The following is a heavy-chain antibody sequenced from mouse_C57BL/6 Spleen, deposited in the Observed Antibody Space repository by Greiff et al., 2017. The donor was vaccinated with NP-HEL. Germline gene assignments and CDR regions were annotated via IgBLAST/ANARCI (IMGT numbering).Heavy chain of an antibody. V-gene: IGHV1-75*01. CDR3: ASSFTTVVATPFAY. D-gene: IGHD1-1*01. CDR1: GYTFTDYY. CDR2: IFPGSGST. J-gene: IGHJ3*01. Sequence: VQLQQSGPELVKPGASVKISCKASGYTFTDYYINWVKQRPGQGLEWIGWIFPGSGSTYYNEKFKGKATLTVDKSSSTAYMLLSSLTSEDSAVYFCASSFTTVVATPFAYWGQGTLVTVSA.